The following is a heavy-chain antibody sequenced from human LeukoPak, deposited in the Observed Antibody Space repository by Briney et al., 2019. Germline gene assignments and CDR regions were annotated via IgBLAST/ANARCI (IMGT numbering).Heavy chain of an antibody. CDR1: GVTFSSYA. CDR2: ISGSGGST. CDR3: AKGKTTIFGVVISRSYFDY. J-gene: IGHJ4*02. Sequence: GGSLRLSCAAAGVTFSSYAMSLVRQARGKGLEWVSAISGSGGSTYYADSVKGRFTISRDNSKNTLYLQMNSLRAEDTAVYYCAKGKTTIFGVVISRSYFDYWGQGTLVTVSS. V-gene: IGHV3-23*01. D-gene: IGHD3-3*01.